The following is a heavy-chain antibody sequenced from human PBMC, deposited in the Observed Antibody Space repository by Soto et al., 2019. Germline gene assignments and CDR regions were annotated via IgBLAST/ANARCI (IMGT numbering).Heavy chain of an antibody. V-gene: IGHV3-30-3*01. CDR2: ISYDGSNK. CDR3: ARGGDDYGDYRFDY. CDR1: GFTFSSYA. J-gene: IGHJ4*02. Sequence: QVQLVESGGGVVQPGRSLRLSCAASGFTFSSYAMHWVRQAPGKGLEWVAVISYDGSNKYYADSVKGRFTISRDNSKNTLYVQMNSLRAEDTAVYYCARGGDDYGDYRFDYWGQGTLVTVSS. D-gene: IGHD4-17*01.